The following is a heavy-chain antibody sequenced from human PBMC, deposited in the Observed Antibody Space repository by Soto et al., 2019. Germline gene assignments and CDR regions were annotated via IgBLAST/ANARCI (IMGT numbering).Heavy chain of an antibody. J-gene: IGHJ6*02. D-gene: IGHD2-2*01. Sequence: PRGSLRLSCTASGFPFSSSAINWVRQAPGKGLEWVSGISGSGGTTYYADSVKGRFTLSRDNSKNTVYLQMNSLRAEDTALYYSAKDLGYCSSTGCYDFNAMDVWGQGTMVTVSS. V-gene: IGHV3-23*01. CDR1: GFPFSSSA. CDR2: ISGSGGTT. CDR3: AKDLGYCSSTGCYDFNAMDV.